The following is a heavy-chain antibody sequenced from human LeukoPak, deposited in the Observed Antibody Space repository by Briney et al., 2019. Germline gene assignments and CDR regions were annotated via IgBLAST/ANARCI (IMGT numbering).Heavy chain of an antibody. Sequence: PSETLSLTCAVSGGSFSSGGYSWSWIRQPPGKGLEWIGYIYHSGSTYYNPSLKSRVTTSVDTSKNQFSLKLSSVTATDTAVYYCARHNFPTYSTSSDWFDPWGQGTLVTVSS. V-gene: IGHV4-30-2*01. CDR1: GGSFSSGGYS. CDR3: ARHNFPTYSTSSDWFDP. D-gene: IGHD6-6*01. CDR2: IYHSGST. J-gene: IGHJ5*02.